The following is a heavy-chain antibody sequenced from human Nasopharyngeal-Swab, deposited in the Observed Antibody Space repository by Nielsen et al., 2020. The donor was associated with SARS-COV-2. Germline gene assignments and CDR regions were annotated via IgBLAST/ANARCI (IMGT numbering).Heavy chain of an antibody. Sequence: GGSLRLSCAASGFTVSSNYMSWFRQAPGKGLEWVSVIYSGGSTYYADSVKGRFTISRDNSKNTLYLQMNSLRAEDTAVYYCARRPEQYSSGWYGLYYYGMDVWGQGTPVTVSS. V-gene: IGHV3-53*01. CDR1: GFTVSSNY. D-gene: IGHD6-19*01. CDR2: IYSGGST. J-gene: IGHJ6*02. CDR3: ARRPEQYSSGWYGLYYYGMDV.